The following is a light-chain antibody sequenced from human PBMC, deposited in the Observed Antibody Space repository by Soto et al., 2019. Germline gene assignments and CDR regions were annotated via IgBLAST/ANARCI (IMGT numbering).Light chain of an antibody. CDR1: QSLVYSDGNMY. V-gene: IGKV2-30*01. J-gene: IGKJ1*01. CDR2: KVS. Sequence: DAVLTQSPLSLPVTLGQPASISCRSSQSLVYSDGNMYLNWFHQRPGQSPRRLIYKVSNRESGVPERFIGRGSGTDFTLEISRVEAEDVGVYYCMQGSYWPWTLGQGTKVEIK. CDR3: MQGSYWPWT.